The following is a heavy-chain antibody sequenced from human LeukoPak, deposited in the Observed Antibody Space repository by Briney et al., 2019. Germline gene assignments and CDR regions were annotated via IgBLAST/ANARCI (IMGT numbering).Heavy chain of an antibody. CDR1: GGSFSDYY. V-gene: IGHV4-34*01. D-gene: IGHD6-19*01. J-gene: IGHJ5*02. CDR3: ARRRYSSGWSPFDP. CDR2: INHSGST. Sequence: SETLSLTCAVYGGSFSDYYWSWIRQPPGKGLEWIGEINHSGSTNYNPSLKSRVTISVDTSKNQFSLKLSSVTAADTAVYYCARRRYSSGWSPFDPWGQGTLVTVSS.